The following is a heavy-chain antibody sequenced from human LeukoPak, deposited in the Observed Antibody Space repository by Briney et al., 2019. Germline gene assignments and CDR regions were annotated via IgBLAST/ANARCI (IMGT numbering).Heavy chain of an antibody. Sequence: ASETLSLTCTVSGGSISSSNHYWGWIRQPPGKGLEWIGSIYYSGSTYYNPSLKSRVTISVDTSKDQFSLKLRSATAADTAVYYCARHRGYYGSGSKVDYWGQGTLVTVS. V-gene: IGHV4-39*01. J-gene: IGHJ4*02. CDR3: ARHRGYYGSGSKVDY. CDR1: GGSISSSNHY. CDR2: IYYSGST. D-gene: IGHD3-10*01.